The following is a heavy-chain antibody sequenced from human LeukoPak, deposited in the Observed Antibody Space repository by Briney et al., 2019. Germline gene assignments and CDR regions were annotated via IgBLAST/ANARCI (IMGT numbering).Heavy chain of an antibody. CDR2: ISWNSGSI. Sequence: PGGSLRLSCAASGFTFDDYAMHWVRQAPGKGLEWVSGISWNSGSIGYADSVKGRFTISSDNAKNSLYLQMNSLRAEDTALYYCAKDIRDGVQLWLIGGYAFDIWGQGTMVTVSS. V-gene: IGHV3-9*01. CDR1: GFTFDDYA. D-gene: IGHD5-18*01. J-gene: IGHJ3*02. CDR3: AKDIRDGVQLWLIGGYAFDI.